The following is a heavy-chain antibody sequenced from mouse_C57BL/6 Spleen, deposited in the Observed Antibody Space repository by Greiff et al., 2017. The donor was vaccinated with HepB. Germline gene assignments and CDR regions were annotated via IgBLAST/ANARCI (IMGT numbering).Heavy chain of an antibody. CDR2: INPSNGGT. V-gene: IGHV1-53*01. D-gene: IGHD2-3*01. CDR1: GYTFTSYW. CDR3: AREGWFTGLFAY. Sequence: VKLQQPGTELVKPGASVKLSCKASGYTFTSYWMHWVKQRPGQGLEWIGNINPSNGGTNYNEKFKSKATLTVDKSSSTAYMQLSSLTSEDSAVYYCAREGWFTGLFAYWGQGTLVTVSA. J-gene: IGHJ3*01.